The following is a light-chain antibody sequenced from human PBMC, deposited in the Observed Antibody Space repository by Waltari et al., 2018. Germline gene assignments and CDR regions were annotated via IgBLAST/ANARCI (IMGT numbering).Light chain of an antibody. V-gene: IGKV4-1*01. J-gene: IGKJ1*01. CDR2: WAS. Sequence: DIVMTQSPDSLAVSLGERATINCKSSQSVLYSSNNKNHLGWYQQKPGQPPKLPIYWASTRESGVPDRFSGSGSGTDFTLTISSLQAEDVAVYYCQQYYSTPRTFGQGTKVEIK. CDR3: QQYYSTPRT. CDR1: QSVLYSSNNKNH.